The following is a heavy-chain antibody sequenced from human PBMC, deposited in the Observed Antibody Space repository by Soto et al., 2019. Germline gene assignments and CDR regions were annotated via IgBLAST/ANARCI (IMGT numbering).Heavy chain of an antibody. CDR1: GASISSSSYY. CDR3: ARDGSSPDNYYYYGMDV. D-gene: IGHD1-26*01. J-gene: IGHJ6*02. V-gene: IGHV4-39*02. CDR2: IYYSGST. Sequence: QLQLQESGPGLLKPSETLSLPCTVSGASISSSSYYWGWIRQPPGKALEWIGSIYYSGSTYYNPSLRSRFHISVGTSKYQFSLKLSSVTAADTAVYYCARDGSSPDNYYYYGMDVWGQGTTVTVSS.